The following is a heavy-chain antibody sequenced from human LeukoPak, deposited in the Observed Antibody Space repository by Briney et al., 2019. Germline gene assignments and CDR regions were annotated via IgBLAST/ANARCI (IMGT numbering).Heavy chain of an antibody. CDR2: IYSGGTT. J-gene: IGHJ2*01. V-gene: IGHV3-53*01. Sequence: GGSLRLSCAASGFTVSSNYMNWVRQAPGKGLEWVSIIYSGGTTYYADYVRGRFTISRDESKNTLYLQMNSLRAEDTAVYYCARLSYYHSRVYYQRYLDLWGRGTLVTVSS. CDR3: ARLSYYHSRVYYQRYLDL. CDR1: GFTVSSNY. D-gene: IGHD3-22*01.